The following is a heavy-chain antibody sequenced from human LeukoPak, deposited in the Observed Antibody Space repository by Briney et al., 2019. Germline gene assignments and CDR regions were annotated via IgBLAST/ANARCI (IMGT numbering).Heavy chain of an antibody. Sequence: PGASVKVSCKASGYTFTSYDINWVRQATGQGLEWMGWMNPNSGNTGYAQKFQGRATMTRNTSISTAYMELSSLRSEDTAVYYCASSGGSGWSTKNNWFDPWGQGTLVTVSS. V-gene: IGHV1-8*01. CDR1: GYTFTSYD. CDR3: ASSGGSGWSTKNNWFDP. J-gene: IGHJ5*02. D-gene: IGHD6-19*01. CDR2: MNPNSGNT.